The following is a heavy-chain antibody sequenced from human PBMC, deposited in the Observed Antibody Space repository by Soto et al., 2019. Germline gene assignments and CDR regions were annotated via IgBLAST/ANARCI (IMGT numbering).Heavy chain of an antibody. CDR2: ISWNSGSI. Sequence: GGSLRLACAACGFTFDEYAMHWVRQAPGKGLEWVSGISWNSGSIGYADSVKGRFTISRDNAKNSLYLQMNSLRAEDTALYYCAKDDSRSYIVGSYMDVWGKGTTVTVSS. CDR3: AKDDSRSYIVGSYMDV. V-gene: IGHV3-9*01. CDR1: GFTFDEYA. J-gene: IGHJ6*03. D-gene: IGHD3-10*01.